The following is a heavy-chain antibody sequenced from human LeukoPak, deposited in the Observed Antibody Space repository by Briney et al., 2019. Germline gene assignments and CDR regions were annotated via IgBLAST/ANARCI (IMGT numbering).Heavy chain of an antibody. V-gene: IGHV4-30-4*01. D-gene: IGHD1-26*01. CDR3: ARGKWELLVDY. Sequence: SETLSLTCTVSGGSISSGDSYWSWIRQPPGKGLEWIGYIYYSGSTYYNPSLKSRVTISVDTSKHQFSLKLSSVPAADTAVYYCARGKWELLVDYWGQGTLVTVSS. CDR1: GGSISSGDSY. J-gene: IGHJ4*02. CDR2: IYYSGST.